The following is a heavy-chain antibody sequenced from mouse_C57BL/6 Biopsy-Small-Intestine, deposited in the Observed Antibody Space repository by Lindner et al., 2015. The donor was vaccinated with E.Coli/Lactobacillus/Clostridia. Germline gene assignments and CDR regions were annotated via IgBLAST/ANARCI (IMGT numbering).Heavy chain of an antibody. CDR2: IYPRSGNT. D-gene: IGHD2-5*01. Sequence: VQLQESGAELARPGASVKLSCKASGYTFTSYGISWVKQRTGQGLEWIGEIYPRSGNTYYNEKFKGKATLTADKSSSTAYMELRSLTSEDSAVYFCARGEAYYSNYNWYFDVWGTGTTVTVSS. CDR1: GYTFTSYG. J-gene: IGHJ1*03. CDR3: ARGEAYYSNYNWYFDV. V-gene: IGHV1-81*01.